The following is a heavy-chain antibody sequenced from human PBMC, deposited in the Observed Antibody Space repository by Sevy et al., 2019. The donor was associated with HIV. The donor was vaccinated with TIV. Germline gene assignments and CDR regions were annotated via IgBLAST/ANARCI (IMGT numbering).Heavy chain of an antibody. D-gene: IGHD5-12*01. J-gene: IGHJ6*02. CDR1: GFTFINHA. CDR2: ISYDGSNK. Sequence: GRSLRLSCAASGFTFINHAMHWVRQAPGKGLEWVTVISYDGSNKYYADSVKGRFTISRETSKSTVYLQMDSLRAEDTAVYYCARDLNSGYANYYYYGMDVWGQGTTVTVSS. CDR3: ARDLNSGYANYYYYGMDV. V-gene: IGHV3-30*04.